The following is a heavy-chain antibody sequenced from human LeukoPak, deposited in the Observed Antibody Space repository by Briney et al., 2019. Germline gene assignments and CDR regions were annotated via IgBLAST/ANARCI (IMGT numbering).Heavy chain of an antibody. V-gene: IGHV1-69*13. CDR1: GGTFSSYA. J-gene: IGHJ4*02. CDR3: AKQAYGDYALDY. D-gene: IGHD4-17*01. Sequence: APVKVSCKASGGTFSSYAISWVRQAPGQGLEWMGGIIPIFGTANYAQKFQGRVTITADESTSTAYMELSSLRSEDTAVYYCAKQAYGDYALDYWGQGTLVTVSS. CDR2: IIPIFGTA.